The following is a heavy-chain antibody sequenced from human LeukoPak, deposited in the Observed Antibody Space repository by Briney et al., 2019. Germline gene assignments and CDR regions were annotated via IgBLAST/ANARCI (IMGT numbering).Heavy chain of an antibody. CDR3: AKRGHYSINWYHYFDY. D-gene: IGHD6-13*01. J-gene: IGHJ4*02. CDR1: GFIFSSYG. Sequence: GGSLRLSCAASGFIFSSYGMHWVRQAPGKGGEWVAAISSNGGREYYAYSVKVRFTISRDNSKNTLFLQMHSLRPDDTAVYYCAKRGHYSINWYHYFDYWGQGTLVTVSS. V-gene: IGHV3-30*18. CDR2: ISSNGGRE.